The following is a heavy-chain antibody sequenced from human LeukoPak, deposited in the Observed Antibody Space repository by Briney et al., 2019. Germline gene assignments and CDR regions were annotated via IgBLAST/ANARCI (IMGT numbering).Heavy chain of an antibody. CDR3: AKTVSGSYSYQGGDY. J-gene: IGHJ4*02. CDR2: ISGSGGSA. D-gene: IGHD3-10*01. Sequence: GGSLRLSCAASGFTFSTYAMTWVRQAPGKGLDWVSAISGSGGSAYYADSVKGRFTISRDNSKSTLYLQMNSLRAEDTAVYYCAKTVSGSYSYQGGDYWGQGTLVTVSS. V-gene: IGHV3-23*01. CDR1: GFTFSTYA.